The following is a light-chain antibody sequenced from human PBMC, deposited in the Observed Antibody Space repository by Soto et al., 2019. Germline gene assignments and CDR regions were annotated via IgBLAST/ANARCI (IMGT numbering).Light chain of an antibody. CDR2: GAS. Sequence: EIVLTQSPATLSLSPGERATLSCRASRSVSSYLAWYQQKPGQAPRLLIYGASTRATGIPARFSGSGSGTEFTLTISSLQSEDFAVYYCQQYNNWLTFGQGTRLEIK. J-gene: IGKJ5*01. CDR1: RSVSSY. V-gene: IGKV3-15*01. CDR3: QQYNNWLT.